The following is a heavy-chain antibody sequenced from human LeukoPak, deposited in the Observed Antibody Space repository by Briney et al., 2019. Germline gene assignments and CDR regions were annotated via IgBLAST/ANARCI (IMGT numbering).Heavy chain of an antibody. V-gene: IGHV4-4*07. J-gene: IGHJ6*03. CDR1: GGPIYSYY. Sequence: SETLSLTCTVSGGPIYSYYWSWIRQTAGKGLEWIGRLYPGVSPNYNPSLKSRVTMSVDTSKKQFALKLNTVTAADTAVDYCARLRFYDSTGYSPGHYMDVWGKGTTVTVSS. D-gene: IGHD3-22*01. CDR2: LYPGVSP. CDR3: ARLRFYDSTGYSPGHYMDV.